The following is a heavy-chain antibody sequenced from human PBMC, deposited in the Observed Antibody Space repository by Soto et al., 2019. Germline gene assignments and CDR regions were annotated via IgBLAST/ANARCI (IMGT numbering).Heavy chain of an antibody. V-gene: IGHV3-30-3*01. Sequence: QVQLVESGGGVVQPGRSLRLSCAASGFTFSSYAMHWVRQAPGKGLEWVAVISYDGSNKYYADSVKGRFTISRDNSKNTLYLQMNSLRAEDTAVYYCARGIEIVVVTTGTYDAFGIWGQGTMVTV. J-gene: IGHJ3*02. CDR2: ISYDGSNK. CDR1: GFTFSSYA. CDR3: ARGIEIVVVTTGTYDAFGI. D-gene: IGHD3-22*01.